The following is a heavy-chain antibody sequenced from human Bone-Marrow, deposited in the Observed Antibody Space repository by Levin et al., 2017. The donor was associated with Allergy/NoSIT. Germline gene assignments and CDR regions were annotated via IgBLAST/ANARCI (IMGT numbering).Heavy chain of an antibody. D-gene: IGHD1-14*01. CDR2: IKTKPEGGTA. CDR1: GFTFSDAW. V-gene: IGHV3-15*01. J-gene: IGHJ4*02. CDR3: GAHRNLDY. Sequence: PGGSLRLSCAVSGFTFSDAWMTWVRQAAGKGLEWVGRIKTKPEGGTADYAAPVQGRFTISRDDSKNTLYLQMNSLKTEDTAVYYCGAHRNLDYWGQGTLVTVSS.